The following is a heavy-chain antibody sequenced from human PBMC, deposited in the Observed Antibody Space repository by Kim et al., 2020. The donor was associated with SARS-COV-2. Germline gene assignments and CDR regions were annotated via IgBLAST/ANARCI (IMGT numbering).Heavy chain of an antibody. V-gene: IGHV1-18*01. J-gene: IGHJ4*02. Sequence: LQGRVTMTTDTSTSTAYMELRSLRSDDTAVYYCAREPRFVEWWPPYYFDYWGQGTLVTVSS. CDR3: AREPRFVEWWPPYYFDY. D-gene: IGHD3-3*01.